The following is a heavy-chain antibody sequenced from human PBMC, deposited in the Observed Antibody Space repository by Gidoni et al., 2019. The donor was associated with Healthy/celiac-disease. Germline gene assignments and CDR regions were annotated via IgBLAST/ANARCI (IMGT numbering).Heavy chain of an antibody. CDR2: IDWDDDK. J-gene: IGHJ3*02. CDR3: ARTQAYCGGDCSHPADKNDAFDI. D-gene: IGHD2-21*02. V-gene: IGHV2-70*04. CDR1: GFSLSTSGMR. Sequence: QVTLKESGPALVKPTQTLTLTCTFSGFSLSTSGMRVSWIRQPPGKALEWLARIDWDDDKFYSTSLKTRLTISKDTSKNQVVLTMTNMDPVDTATYYCARTQAYCGGDCSHPADKNDAFDIWGQGTMVTVSS.